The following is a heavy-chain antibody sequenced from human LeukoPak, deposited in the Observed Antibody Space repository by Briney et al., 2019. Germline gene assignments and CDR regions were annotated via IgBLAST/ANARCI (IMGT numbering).Heavy chain of an antibody. CDR3: ARMFYQTGN. V-gene: IGHV4-34*01. Sequence: PSETLSLTCAVYGGSFSGYYWSWIRQPPGKGLEWIGEINHSGSTNYNPSLKSRVTISVDTSKNQFSLKLSSVTVADTAVYYCARMFYQTGNWGQGTLVTVSS. CDR2: INHSGST. D-gene: IGHD1-1*01. CDR1: GGSFSGYY. J-gene: IGHJ4*02.